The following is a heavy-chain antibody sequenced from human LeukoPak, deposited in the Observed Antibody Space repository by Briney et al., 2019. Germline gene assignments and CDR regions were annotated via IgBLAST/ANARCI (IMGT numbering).Heavy chain of an antibody. V-gene: IGHV3-7*01. D-gene: IGHD2-2*01. CDR1: GLTFSSYW. CDR3: AKDATRYCSSTSCYVSDY. CDR2: IKQDGSEK. J-gene: IGHJ4*02. Sequence: GGSLRLSCAVYGLTFSSYWMSWVRQAPGKGLEWVANIKQDGSEKYYVDSVKGRFTISRDNSKNTLYLQMNSLRAEDTAVYYCAKDATRYCSSTSCYVSDYWGQGTLVTVSS.